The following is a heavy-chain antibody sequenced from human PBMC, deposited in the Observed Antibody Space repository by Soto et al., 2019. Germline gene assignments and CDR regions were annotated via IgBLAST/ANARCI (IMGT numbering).Heavy chain of an antibody. Sequence: GGSLRLSCAASGFIFSTYWMTWVRQAPGKGLEWVANIKQDGSEKHYVDSVKGRFTISRDNAKNSLFLQMNSLRAEDAAVYYCARGLNWFDPWGQGTLVTVSS. CDR1: GFIFSTYW. V-gene: IGHV3-7*01. J-gene: IGHJ5*02. CDR2: IKQDGSEK. CDR3: ARGLNWFDP.